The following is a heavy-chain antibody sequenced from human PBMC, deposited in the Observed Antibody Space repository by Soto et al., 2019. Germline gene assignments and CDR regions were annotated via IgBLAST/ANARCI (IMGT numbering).Heavy chain of an antibody. CDR2: ISYDGSNK. CDR1: GFTFSSYG. CDR3: AKAMVVVTAISGGGGFDK. D-gene: IGHD2-21*02. J-gene: IGHJ3*02. V-gene: IGHV3-30*18. Sequence: GGSLRLSCAASGFTFSSYGMHWVRQAPGKGLEWVAVISYDGSNKYCADSVKGRFTISRDNSKNTLYLQMNSLRAEETAVYYCAKAMVVVTAISGGGGFDKWGQGTLVTVSS.